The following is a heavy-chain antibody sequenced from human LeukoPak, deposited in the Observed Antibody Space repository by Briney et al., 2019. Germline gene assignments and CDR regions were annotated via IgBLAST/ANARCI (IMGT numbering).Heavy chain of an antibody. D-gene: IGHD3-10*01. CDR2: ISYDGSNK. Sequence: GGSLRLSCAASGFTFSSYWMSWVRQAPGKGLEWVAVISYDGSNKYYADSVKGRFTISRDNSKNTLYLQMNSLRAEDTAVYYCARDRKDYYGSGSFDYWGQGTLVTVSS. CDR1: GFTFSSYW. J-gene: IGHJ4*02. V-gene: IGHV3-30-3*01. CDR3: ARDRKDYYGSGSFDY.